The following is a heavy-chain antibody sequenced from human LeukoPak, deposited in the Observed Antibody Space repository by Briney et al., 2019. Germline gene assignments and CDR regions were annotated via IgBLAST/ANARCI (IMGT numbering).Heavy chain of an antibody. V-gene: IGHV3-48*03. CDR3: ARGDGAGHY. Sequence: QAGGSLRLSCAASGFTFSNYEMNWVRQAPGKGLEWVSYISGSGSTRYYADSVKGRFTISRDNAKNSLFLQMNSLRAEDTAVYYCARGDGAGHYWGQGTLVTVSS. CDR1: GFTFSNYE. J-gene: IGHJ4*02. CDR2: ISGSGSTR. D-gene: IGHD3-10*01.